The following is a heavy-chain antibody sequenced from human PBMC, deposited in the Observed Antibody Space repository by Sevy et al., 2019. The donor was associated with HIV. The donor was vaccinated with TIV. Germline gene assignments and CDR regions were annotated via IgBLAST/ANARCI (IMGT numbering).Heavy chain of an antibody. J-gene: IGHJ6*02. D-gene: IGHD3-3*01. CDR3: ARGTYYDFWRGSYYYYGIDV. Sequence: GGSLRLSCAASGFTFSSYAMHWVRQAPGKGLECVAVISYDGNNEYYADSVKGRFTISRDNFKKTLYLQMNSLRAEDTVVYYCARGTYYDFWRGSYYYYGIDVWGQGTTVTVSS. CDR2: ISYDGNNE. V-gene: IGHV3-30-3*01. CDR1: GFTFSSYA.